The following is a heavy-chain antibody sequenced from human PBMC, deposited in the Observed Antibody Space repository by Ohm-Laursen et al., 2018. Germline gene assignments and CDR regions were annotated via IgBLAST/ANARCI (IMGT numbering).Heavy chain of an antibody. CDR3: ARYNGNFDY. CDR1: GGSISPYY. Sequence: GTLSLTCTVSGGSISPYYWSWIRQSPEKGLEWIGFVYYSGNTNYNPSLKSRVTMSVDTSKNHFSLKLTSVTAADTAIYYCARYNGNFDYWGQGTLVTVSS. V-gene: IGHV4-59*01. J-gene: IGHJ4*02. D-gene: IGHD1-14*01. CDR2: VYYSGNT.